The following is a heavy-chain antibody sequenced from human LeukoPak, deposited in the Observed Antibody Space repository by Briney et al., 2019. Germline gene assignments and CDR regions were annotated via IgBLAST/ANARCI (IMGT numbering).Heavy chain of an antibody. Sequence: GASVKVSCKASGGTFSSYAISWVRQAPGQGLEWMGWINPNSGGTNYAQKFQGRVTMTRDTSISTAYMELSRLRSDDTAVYYCAREGEVEMATTFDYWGQGTLVTVSS. V-gene: IGHV1-2*02. J-gene: IGHJ4*02. CDR2: INPNSGGT. CDR1: GGTFSSYA. D-gene: IGHD5-24*01. CDR3: AREGEVEMATTFDY.